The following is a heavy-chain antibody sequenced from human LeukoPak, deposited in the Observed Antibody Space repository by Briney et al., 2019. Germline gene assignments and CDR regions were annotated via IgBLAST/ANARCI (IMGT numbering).Heavy chain of an antibody. CDR1: GYTFTSYG. CDR3: ARGVNYDFWSGYYFYAFDI. CDR2: MNPNSGNT. V-gene: IGHV1-8*01. Sequence: ASVKVSCKASGYTFTSYGINWVRQATGQGLEWMGWMNPNSGNTGYAQKFQGRVTMTRNTSISTAYMELSSLRSEDTAVYYCARGVNYDFWSGYYFYAFDIWGQGTMVTVSS. J-gene: IGHJ3*02. D-gene: IGHD3-3*01.